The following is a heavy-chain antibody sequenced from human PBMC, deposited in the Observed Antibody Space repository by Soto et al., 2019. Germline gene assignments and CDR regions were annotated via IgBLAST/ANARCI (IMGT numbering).Heavy chain of an antibody. CDR1: GFSVSINY. Sequence: ELQLVESGGGLVQPGGSLRLSCAASGFSVSINYVNWVRQAPGKGLEWVSVIYSGGTTHYADSVKGRFTISRDTSKNTLYLQMNSLRVEDMAVYYCAGDLTDGDFADAFDVWGQGTMVTVSS. D-gene: IGHD4-17*01. CDR2: IYSGGTT. V-gene: IGHV3-66*01. J-gene: IGHJ3*01. CDR3: AGDLTDGDFADAFDV.